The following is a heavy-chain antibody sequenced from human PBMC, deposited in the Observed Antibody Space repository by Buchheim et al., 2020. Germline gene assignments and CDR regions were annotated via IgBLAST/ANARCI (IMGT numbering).Heavy chain of an antibody. CDR3: ARGSAELYGVIREFDY. Sequence: QLQLQESGSGLVKPSQTLSLTCTVSGGSISSGGYYWSWIRQHPGKGLEWIGYIYYSGSTYYNPSLKSRVTITVDTSKNQFSLKLSSVTAADTAVYYCARGSAELYGVIREFDYWGQGTL. CDR1: GGSISSGGYY. V-gene: IGHV4-31*03. J-gene: IGHJ4*02. CDR2: IYYSGST. D-gene: IGHD4-17*01.